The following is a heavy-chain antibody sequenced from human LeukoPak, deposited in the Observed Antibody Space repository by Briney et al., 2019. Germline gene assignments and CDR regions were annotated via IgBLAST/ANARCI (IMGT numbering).Heavy chain of an antibody. V-gene: IGHV4-59*01. Sequence: SETLSLTCSVSRGSISSDSWTWIRQPPGKTLEWVGKIHFGGSTNYNPSLRGRVTISVDNSRKYFSLRLTSVTSADTAVYYCAREASGTLFNWGQGTLVSVSS. CDR1: RGSISSDS. CDR3: AREASGTLFN. CDR2: IHFGGST. J-gene: IGHJ4*02. D-gene: IGHD1-26*01.